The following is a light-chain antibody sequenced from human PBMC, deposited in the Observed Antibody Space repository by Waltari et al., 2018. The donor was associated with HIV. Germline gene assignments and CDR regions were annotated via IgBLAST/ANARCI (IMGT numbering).Light chain of an antibody. Sequence: SYELTQPPSVSVSPGQTARITCSGDALPKQYAYWYQQKPGQAPVLVIYKGRERTSGTPGRFAGSNSGTKVALCISAVQAEDEADKYCQSVESSASVVIGGVTKLTGL. CDR3: QSVESSASVV. V-gene: IGLV3-25*03. J-gene: IGLJ2*01. CDR2: KGR. CDR1: ALPKQY.